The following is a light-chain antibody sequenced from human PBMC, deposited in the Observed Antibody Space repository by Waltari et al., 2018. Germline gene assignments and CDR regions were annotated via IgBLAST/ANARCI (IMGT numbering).Light chain of an antibody. CDR3: TSWDDSLNAWV. CDR1: GSNIGRNY. J-gene: IGLJ3*02. Sequence: QSVLTQPPSASGTPGQTVSVSCSGSGSNIGRNYAYWYQPVPGTAPQLLIYRNEQRPSGVPDRFSGSKSGTSASLAISGLRSEDEADYFCTSWDDSLNAWVFGGGTKLTVL. CDR2: RNE. V-gene: IGLV1-47*01.